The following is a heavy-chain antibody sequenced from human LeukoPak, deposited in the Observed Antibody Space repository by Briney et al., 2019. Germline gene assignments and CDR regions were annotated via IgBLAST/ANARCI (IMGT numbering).Heavy chain of an antibody. CDR1: GFSFSDYW. J-gene: IGHJ4*02. V-gene: IGHV3-7*01. CDR3: LHYNSGSI. CDR2: IRQEGNDK. Sequence: PGGSLRLSCVASGFSFSDYWMSWVRQAPGEGLEWVANIRQEGNDKYYVDSVKGRFTVSRDNAKNSLYLEMNSLRAEDTAVYYCLHYNSGSIWGQGALVTVSS. D-gene: IGHD3-10*01.